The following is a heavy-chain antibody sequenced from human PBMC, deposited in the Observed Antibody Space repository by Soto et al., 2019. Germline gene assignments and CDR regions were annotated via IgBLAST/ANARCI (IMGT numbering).Heavy chain of an antibody. J-gene: IGHJ4*02. CDR1: SGSVSDYW. CDR2: INYRGNT. D-gene: IGHD4-17*01. CDR3: ARRVTVTYFFDF. Sequence: SETLSLTCAVYSGSVSDYWWSWIRQPPGKGLEWIGEINYRGNTNYDPSLKSRVTISVDTSKNQFSLRLTPVTAADTAVYYCARRVTVTYFFDFWAQGTLVTVSS. V-gene: IGHV4-34*01.